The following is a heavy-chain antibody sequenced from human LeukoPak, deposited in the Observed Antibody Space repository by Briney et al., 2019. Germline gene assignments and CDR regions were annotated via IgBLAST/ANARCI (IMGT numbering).Heavy chain of an antibody. D-gene: IGHD3-10*02. CDR3: AELGITMIGGV. V-gene: IGHV3-7*01. Sequence: GGSLRLSCAASGFTFSGFWMSWVRQAPGKGLEWVANIKQNASEKYYVDSVKGRFTISRDNAQNSLYLQMNSLRAEDTAVYYCAELGITMIGGVWGKGTTVTISS. J-gene: IGHJ6*04. CDR2: IKQNASEK. CDR1: GFTFSGFW.